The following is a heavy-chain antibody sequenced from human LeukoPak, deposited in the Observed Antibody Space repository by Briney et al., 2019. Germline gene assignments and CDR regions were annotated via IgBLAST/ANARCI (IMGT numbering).Heavy chain of an antibody. D-gene: IGHD5-12*01. CDR1: GGSISSGGYY. J-gene: IGHJ6*02. CDR2: IYYSGST. Sequence: SQTLSLTCTVSGGSISSGGYYWSWIRQPPGKGLEWIGYIYYSGSTNYNPSLKSRVTISVDTSKNQFSLKLSSVTAADTAVYYCARDWSGYDYDYYCGMDVWGQGTTVTVSS. CDR3: ARDWSGYDYDYYCGMDV. V-gene: IGHV4-61*08.